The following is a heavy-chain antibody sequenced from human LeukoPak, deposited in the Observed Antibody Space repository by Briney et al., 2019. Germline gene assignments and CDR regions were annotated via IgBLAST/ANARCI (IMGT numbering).Heavy chain of an antibody. J-gene: IGHJ5*02. V-gene: IGHV4-59*02. Sequence: NPSETLSLNCTVSGGSVSSSHWNWIRQPPGKGLEWIGNVDYSGSTKYNPSLRSRVTMSLDTSNNQFSLKLRSVTASDTALYYCTRGHYEPLDRWGQGTLVTVSS. CDR1: GGSVSSSH. D-gene: IGHD3-22*01. CDR2: VDYSGST. CDR3: TRGHYEPLDR.